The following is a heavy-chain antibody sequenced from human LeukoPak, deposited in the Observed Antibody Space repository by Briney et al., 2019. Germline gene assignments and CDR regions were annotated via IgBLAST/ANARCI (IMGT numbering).Heavy chain of an antibody. Sequence: GESLKISCKGSGYSFTSYWISWVRQMPGKGLEWMGRIDPSDSYTNYSPSFQGHVTISADKSISTAYLQWSSLKASDTAMYYCARHDHSSSWYYLDNWFDPWGQGTLVIVSS. V-gene: IGHV5-10-1*01. CDR1: GYSFTSYW. CDR2: IDPSDSYT. J-gene: IGHJ5*02. D-gene: IGHD6-13*01. CDR3: ARHDHSSSWYYLDNWFDP.